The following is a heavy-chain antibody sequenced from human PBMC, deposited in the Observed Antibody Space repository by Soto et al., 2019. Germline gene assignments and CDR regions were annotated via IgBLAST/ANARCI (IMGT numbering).Heavy chain of an antibody. CDR2: ISAHNGDT. D-gene: IGHD4-17*01. CDR1: GYSFTTHG. Sequence: GASVKVSCKASGYSFTTHGISWVRRAPGHGLEWMGWISAHNGDTHYVQRFQGRLTMTTDTSTSTAYMELRSLTSDDTAVYYCARDPPFSGILRGTPLMDVWGQGTTVTVSS. CDR3: ARDPPFSGILRGTPLMDV. V-gene: IGHV1-18*04. J-gene: IGHJ6*02.